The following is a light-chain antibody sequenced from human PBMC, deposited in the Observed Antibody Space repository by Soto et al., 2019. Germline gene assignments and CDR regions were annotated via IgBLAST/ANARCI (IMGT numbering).Light chain of an antibody. CDR2: SNT. CDR1: SSNIGSNT. Sequence: QSVLTQPPSASGTPGQRVTISCSGSSSNIGSNTVNWYQQLPGTAPKLLIYSNTQRPSGVPDRFSGSKSGTSASLAISGLQSEDEADYYCAAWDDSLNGRYVFGTGTTVNVL. J-gene: IGLJ1*01. CDR3: AAWDDSLNGRYV. V-gene: IGLV1-44*01.